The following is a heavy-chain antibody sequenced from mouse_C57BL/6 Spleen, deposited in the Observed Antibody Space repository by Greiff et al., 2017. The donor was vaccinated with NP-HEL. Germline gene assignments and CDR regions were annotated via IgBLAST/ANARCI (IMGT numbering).Heavy chain of an antibody. CDR1: GFSLTSYG. D-gene: IGHD1-1*01. J-gene: IGHJ4*01. CDR3: AKNSVLYYYGSSYEDYAMDY. Sequence: VKLEESGPGLVQPSQSLSITCTVSGFSLTSYGVHWVRQPPGKGLEWLGVIWSGGSTDYNAAFISRLSISKDNSKSQVFFKMNSLQADDTAIYYCAKNSVLYYYGSSYEDYAMDYWGQGTSVTVSS. V-gene: IGHV2-4*01. CDR2: IWSGGST.